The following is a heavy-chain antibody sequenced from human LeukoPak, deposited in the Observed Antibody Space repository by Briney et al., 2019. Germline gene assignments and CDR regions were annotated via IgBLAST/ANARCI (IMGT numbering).Heavy chain of an antibody. Sequence: GASVKVSFKASGYTFTSYGISWVRQAPGQGLEWMGWISAYNGNTNYAQKLQGRITMTTDTSTSTAYMEMRSLRSDDTAVYYCARDFRCSSTSCYLPYYYYGMDVWGQGTTVTVSS. D-gene: IGHD2-2*01. CDR2: ISAYNGNT. J-gene: IGHJ6*02. CDR3: ARDFRCSSTSCYLPYYYYGMDV. V-gene: IGHV1-18*01. CDR1: GYTFTSYG.